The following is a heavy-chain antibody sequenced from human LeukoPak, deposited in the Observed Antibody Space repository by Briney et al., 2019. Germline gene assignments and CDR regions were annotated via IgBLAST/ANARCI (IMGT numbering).Heavy chain of an antibody. V-gene: IGHV3-21*01. CDR1: GFTFSSYS. J-gene: IGHJ4*02. D-gene: IGHD1-20*01. CDR2: IITSSTYI. Sequence: GGSLRLSCAASGFTFSSYSMNWVRQAPGKGLEWVSSIITSSTYIYYADSVKGRFTISRDNAKNSLYLQMNSLRAEETAVYYCARDPPFIIGTTFFDGWGEGTLVTVSS. CDR3: ARDPPFIIGTTFFDG.